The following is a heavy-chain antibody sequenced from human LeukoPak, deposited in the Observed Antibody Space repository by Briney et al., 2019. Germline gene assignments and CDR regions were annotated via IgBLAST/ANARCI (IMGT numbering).Heavy chain of an antibody. CDR2: VYYSGSI. V-gene: IGHV4-39*07. CDR1: GGSISSSSFY. CDR3: ARVPYYDFWSGSHDY. Sequence: KPSETLSLTCTVSGGSISSSSFYWGWIRQTPGKGLEWIGSVYYSGSIYYNPSLKSRVTISVDTSKNQFSLKLSSVTAADTAVYYCARVPYYDFWSGSHDYWGQGTLVTVSS. J-gene: IGHJ4*02. D-gene: IGHD3-3*01.